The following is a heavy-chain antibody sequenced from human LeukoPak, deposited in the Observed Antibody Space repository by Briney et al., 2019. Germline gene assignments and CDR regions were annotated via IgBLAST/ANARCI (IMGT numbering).Heavy chain of an antibody. CDR1: GYTFTGYY. V-gene: IGHV1-2*02. CDR2: INPNSGGT. D-gene: IGHD6-19*01. Sequence: ASVKVSCKASGYTFTGYYMHWVRQAPGQGLEWMGWINPNSGGTNYAQKFQGRVTMTRDTSISTVYMELSSLRSEDTAVYYCARESAHKQQWLVHFCDYWGQGTLVTVSS. CDR3: ARESAHKQQWLVHFCDY. J-gene: IGHJ4*02.